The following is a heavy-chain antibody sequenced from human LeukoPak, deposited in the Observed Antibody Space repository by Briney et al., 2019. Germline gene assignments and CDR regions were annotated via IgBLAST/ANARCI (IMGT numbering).Heavy chain of an antibody. CDR2: IKSKTDGGTT. V-gene: IGHV3-15*01. J-gene: IGHJ4*02. CDR1: GFTLSNAW. CDR3: TTEEALFLFDY. Sequence: GGSLRLSCAASGFTLSNAWMSWVRQAPGKGLEWVGRIKSKTDGGTTEYAAPVKGRFTISRDDSKNTLYRQMNSLKTEDTAVYYCTTEEALFLFDYWGQGTLVTVSS. D-gene: IGHD2-21*01.